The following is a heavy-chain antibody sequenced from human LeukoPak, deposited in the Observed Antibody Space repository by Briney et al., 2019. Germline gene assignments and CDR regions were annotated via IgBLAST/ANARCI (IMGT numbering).Heavy chain of an antibody. D-gene: IGHD6-19*01. Sequence: PSETLSLTCTVSGGSISSYYWSWIRQPPGKGLEWIGYIYYSGSTNYNPSLKSRVTISVDTSKNQFSLKLSSVTAADTAVYYCARGGVQWLVTFDYWGQGTLVTVSS. CDR3: ARGGVQWLVTFDY. J-gene: IGHJ4*02. CDR2: IYYSGST. V-gene: IGHV4-59*01. CDR1: GGSISSYY.